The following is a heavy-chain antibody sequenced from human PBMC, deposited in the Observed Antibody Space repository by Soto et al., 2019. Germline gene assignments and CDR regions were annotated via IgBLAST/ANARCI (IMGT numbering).Heavy chain of an antibody. CDR3: ARGSSCPGGTCSDNGLDV. CDR1: GFTFSNFA. Sequence: HVQLVESGGGVVQPEKSLRLSCAASGFTFSNFAIHWVRQAPGKGLEWVAVISYDGVDKYYADSVKGRFTISRDTSKNTLFLQMDSLRAEDTAVYYCARGSSCPGGTCSDNGLDVWGQGTTVTVSS. J-gene: IGHJ6*02. V-gene: IGHV3-30-3*01. D-gene: IGHD2-15*01. CDR2: ISYDGVDK.